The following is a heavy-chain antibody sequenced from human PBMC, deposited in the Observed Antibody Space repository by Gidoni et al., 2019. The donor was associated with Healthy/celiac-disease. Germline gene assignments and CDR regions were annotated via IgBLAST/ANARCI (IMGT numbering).Heavy chain of an antibody. V-gene: IGHV1-2*02. CDR1: GYTFTGYY. CDR2: INPNSGGT. D-gene: IGHD6-19*01. CDR3: ARVTHGYSSGWYDY. J-gene: IGHJ4*02. Sequence: QVQLVQSGAEVKTPGASVKVSCTASGYTFTGYYMHWVRQAPGQGLEWMGWINPNSGGTNYAQKFQGRVTMTRDTSISTAYMELSRLRSDDTAVYYCARVTHGYSSGWYDYWGQGTLVTVSS.